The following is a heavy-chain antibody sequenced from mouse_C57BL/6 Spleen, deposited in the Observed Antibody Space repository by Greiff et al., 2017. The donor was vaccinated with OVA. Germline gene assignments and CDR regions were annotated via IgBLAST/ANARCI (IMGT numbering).Heavy chain of an antibody. CDR2: IYPRSGNT. V-gene: IGHV1-81*01. J-gene: IGHJ3*01. Sequence: QVHVKQSGAELARPGASVKLSCKASGYTFTSYGISWVKQRTGQGLEWIGEIYPRSGNTYYNEKFKGKATLTADKSSSTAYMELRSLTSEDSAVDICAREDTTVEAPYWGQGTLVTVSA. CDR1: GYTFTSYG. CDR3: AREDTTVEAPY. D-gene: IGHD1-1*01.